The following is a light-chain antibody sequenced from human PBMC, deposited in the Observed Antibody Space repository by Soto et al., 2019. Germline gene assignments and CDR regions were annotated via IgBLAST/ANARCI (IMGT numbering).Light chain of an antibody. CDR2: DAS. Sequence: DIQMTQSPSSLSASVGDRVTITCQASQDISNYLNWYQQKPGKAPKLLIYDASNLETGVPSRFSGSGSGTDFTFTISSLQPEDIATYYCQQYDTLSATFGQGTRLEIK. CDR3: QQYDTLSAT. CDR1: QDISNY. J-gene: IGKJ5*01. V-gene: IGKV1-33*01.